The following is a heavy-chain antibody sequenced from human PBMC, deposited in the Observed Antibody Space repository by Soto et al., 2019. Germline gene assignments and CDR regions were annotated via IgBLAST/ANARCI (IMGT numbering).Heavy chain of an antibody. V-gene: IGHV3-30*18. CDR2: ISYDGSNK. J-gene: IGHJ4*02. D-gene: IGHD3-10*01. CDR3: AKEGSVDYYGAGNLGY. CDR1: GFTFSSYG. Sequence: QVQLVESGGGVVQPGRSLRLSCAASGFTFSSYGMHWVRQAPGKGLEWVAVISYDGSNKYYADSVKGRFTISRDNSKNTLYLQMNSLRAEDTAVYYCAKEGSVDYYGAGNLGYWGQGTLVTVSS.